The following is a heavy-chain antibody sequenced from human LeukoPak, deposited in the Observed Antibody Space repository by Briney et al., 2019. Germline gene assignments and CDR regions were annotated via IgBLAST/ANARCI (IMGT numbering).Heavy chain of an antibody. Sequence: KSSETLSLTCAVYGGSFSGYYWSWIRQPPGKGLEWIGEINHSGSTNYNPSLKSRVTISVDTSKNQFSLKLSSVTAADTAVYYCARGGGTAGAFDIWGQGTMVTVSS. CDR3: ARGGGTAGAFDI. J-gene: IGHJ3*02. CDR2: INHSGST. CDR1: GGSFSGYY. D-gene: IGHD3-16*01. V-gene: IGHV4-34*01.